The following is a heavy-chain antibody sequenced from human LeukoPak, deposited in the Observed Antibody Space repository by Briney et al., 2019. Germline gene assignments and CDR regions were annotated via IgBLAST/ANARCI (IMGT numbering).Heavy chain of an antibody. CDR1: GGSFSGYY. CDR3: ARVGPGFDY. J-gene: IGHJ4*02. CDR2: INHSGST. Sequence: PSETLSLTCAVYGGSFSGYYWSWIRQPPGKGLEWIGEINHSGSTNYNPSLKSRDTISVDTSKNQFSLKLSSVTAADTAVYYCARVGPGFDYWGQGTLVTVSS. V-gene: IGHV4-34*01.